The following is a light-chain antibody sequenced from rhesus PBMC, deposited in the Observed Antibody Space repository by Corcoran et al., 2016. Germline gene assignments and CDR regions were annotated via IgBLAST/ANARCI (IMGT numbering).Light chain of an antibody. CDR3: QQGYNTPT. CDR2: AAS. V-gene: IGKV1-18*01. Sequence: DIQMTQSPSSLSASVGDKVTITCRASQGISSWLAWYQQKPGKAPKLLIYAASSFQSGVPSRVSGSGSGTDYTLTISSLQPEDFATYYCQQGYNTPTFGQGTKVEIK. J-gene: IGKJ1*01. CDR1: QGISSW.